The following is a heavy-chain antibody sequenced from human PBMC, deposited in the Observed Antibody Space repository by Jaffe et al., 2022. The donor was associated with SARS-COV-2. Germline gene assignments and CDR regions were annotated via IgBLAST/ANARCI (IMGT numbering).Heavy chain of an antibody. Sequence: QVQLVQSGAEVKKPGASVKVSCKASGYTFTGYYMHWVRQAPGQGLEWMGWINPNSGGTNYAQKFQGRVTMTRDTSISTAYMELSRLRSDDTAVYYCARAAIYSYGLYYFDYWGQGTLVTVSS. CDR3: ARAAIYSYGLYYFDY. D-gene: IGHD5-18*01. V-gene: IGHV1-2*02. CDR1: GYTFTGYY. J-gene: IGHJ4*02. CDR2: INPNSGGT.